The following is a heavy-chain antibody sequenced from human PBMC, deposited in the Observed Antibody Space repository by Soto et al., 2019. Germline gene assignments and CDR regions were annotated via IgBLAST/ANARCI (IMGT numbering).Heavy chain of an antibody. V-gene: IGHV4-38-2*01. Sequence: SETLSLTCAVSGYSIISGYYWVLMRQPPGEGLEWIGSIYHSGNTYYNPSLKSRVTISLDTSKTQFSLKLSSVTAADTAVYYCARGADIEATTGDAFDIWGQGTMVTVSS. J-gene: IGHJ3*02. CDR3: ARGADIEATTGDAFDI. D-gene: IGHD5-12*01. CDR2: IYHSGNT. CDR1: GYSIISGYY.